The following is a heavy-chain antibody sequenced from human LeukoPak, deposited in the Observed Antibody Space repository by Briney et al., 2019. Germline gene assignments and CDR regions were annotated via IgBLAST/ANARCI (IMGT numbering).Heavy chain of an antibody. CDR2: IGYDGSNK. J-gene: IGHJ4*02. D-gene: IGHD6-19*01. V-gene: IGHV3-33*06. Sequence: GGSLRLSCAASGFTFSSYGMHWVRQAPGKGLEWVAVIGYDGSNKYYADSVKGRFTISRDNSKNTLYLQMNSLRAEDTAVYYCAKGPYSSGWYDYWGQGTLVTVSS. CDR3: AKGPYSSGWYDY. CDR1: GFTFSSYG.